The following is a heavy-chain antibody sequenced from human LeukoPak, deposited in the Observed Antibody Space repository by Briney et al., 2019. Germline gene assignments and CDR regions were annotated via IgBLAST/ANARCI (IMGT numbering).Heavy chain of an antibody. CDR3: ARHRGVILDY. J-gene: IGHJ4*02. CDR2: IYTSGST. D-gene: IGHD3-16*02. Sequence: SETLSLTCTVSGGSINSGSYYWSWIRQPAGKGLEWIGRIYTSGSTNYNPSLKSRVTISVDTSKNQFSLKLSSVTAADTAVYYCARHRGVILDYWGQGTLVTVSS. CDR1: GGSINSGSYY. V-gene: IGHV4-61*02.